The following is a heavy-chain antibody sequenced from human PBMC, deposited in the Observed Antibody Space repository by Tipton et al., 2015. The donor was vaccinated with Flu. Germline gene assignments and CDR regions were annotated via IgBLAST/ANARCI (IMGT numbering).Heavy chain of an antibody. CDR2: IYYSGTT. D-gene: IGHD3-16*01. CDR1: GGFVSSYY. J-gene: IGHJ4*02. V-gene: IGHV4-59*08. CDR3: ARHSRTRPFAL. Sequence: TLSLTCTVSGGFVSSYYWSWIRQPPGKGLEWIGYIYYSGTTDYNPSLKSRVSISVDTSTNQFSLRLRSVTAADTAVYYCARHSRTRPFALWGQGSLVTVSS.